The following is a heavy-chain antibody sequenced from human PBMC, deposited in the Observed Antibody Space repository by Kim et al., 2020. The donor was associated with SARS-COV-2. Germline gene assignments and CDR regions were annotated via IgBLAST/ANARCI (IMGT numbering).Heavy chain of an antibody. Sequence: GGSLRLSCAASGFTFSSYAMTWVRQAPGKGMEWLSGSSGSGGNTNYADSVKGRFTISRDNSKNTFYLQMNSLRAEATAVSYCATGWGYFDYWGKGTLV. CDR1: GFTFSSYA. V-gene: IGHV3-23*01. CDR3: ATGWGYFDY. J-gene: IGHJ4*02. D-gene: IGHD6-19*01. CDR2: SSGSGGNT.